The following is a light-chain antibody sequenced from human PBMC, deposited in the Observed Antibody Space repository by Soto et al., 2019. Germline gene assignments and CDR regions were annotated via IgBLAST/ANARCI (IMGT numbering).Light chain of an antibody. J-gene: IGKJ5*01. V-gene: IGKV3-11*01. CDR2: DAS. CDR3: QQRSNCPIT. CDR1: QSVSSY. Sequence: EIVLTQSPSTMSFSPRERATLPCGASQSVSSYLAWYQQKPGQAPRLLIYDASNRATGIPARFSGSGSGTDFTLTISSLEPEDFAVYYCQQRSNCPITFGQGTRLEI.